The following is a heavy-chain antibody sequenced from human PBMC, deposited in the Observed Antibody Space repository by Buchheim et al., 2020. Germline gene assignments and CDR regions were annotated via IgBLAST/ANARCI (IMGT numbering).Heavy chain of an antibody. Sequence: EVQLVESGGGLIQPGGSLRLSCAVSEFIVSSDIVSWVRQAPGKGLEWVSIIHPAGNTYYADSVKGRFTISRDDSTNTLYLQMNSLSVEDTAVYYCANRGRWGQGTL. CDR2: IHPAGNT. CDR3: ANRGR. CDR1: EFIVSSDI. V-gene: IGHV3-53*01. J-gene: IGHJ4*02.